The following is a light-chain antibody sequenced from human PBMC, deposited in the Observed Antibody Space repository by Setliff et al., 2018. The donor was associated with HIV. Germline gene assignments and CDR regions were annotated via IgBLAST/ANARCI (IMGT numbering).Light chain of an antibody. CDR1: GSDIGYYTY. CDR3: CSYAGSYPSYV. CDR2: DVS. Sequence: QSALTQPPSASGSPGQSVTISCTGTGSDIGYYTYVSWYQQHPGKAPRLVIYDVSRRPSGVPNRFSGSRSGNTASLTISGLQAEDDADYYCCSYAGSYPSYVFGTGTKVTVL. V-gene: IGLV2-8*01. J-gene: IGLJ1*01.